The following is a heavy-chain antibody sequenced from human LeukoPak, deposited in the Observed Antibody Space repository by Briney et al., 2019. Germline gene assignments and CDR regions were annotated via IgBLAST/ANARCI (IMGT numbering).Heavy chain of an antibody. V-gene: IGHV3-48*03. CDR2: FSSNCNTQ. CDR3: AREAPFYDSRGYNYPDWLDL. Sequence: GGSLRLSYTASGFTLSSYEKNWVRQPPRTGLGLVAYFSSNCNTQYYADSVEGRVSISRDNAKNLLFLQMDSLRVEDTAVYYCAREAPFYDSRGYNYPDWLDLWGQGTPVTVSS. CDR1: GFTLSSYE. D-gene: IGHD3-22*01. J-gene: IGHJ5*02.